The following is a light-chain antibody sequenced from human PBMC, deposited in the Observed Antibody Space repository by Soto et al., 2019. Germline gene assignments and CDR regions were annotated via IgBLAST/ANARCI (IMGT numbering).Light chain of an antibody. CDR1: QSVSSN. CDR3: QQYNNWPGT. CDR2: GAS. V-gene: IGKV3-15*01. Sequence: EIVMTQSPATLSVSPGERATLSCRASQSVSSNLAWYQQKPGQAPRRLIYGASTRATGIPARFSGSGSGTEFTLTISSLQSEEFAVYYCQQYNNWPGTFGQGTKLEIK. J-gene: IGKJ2*01.